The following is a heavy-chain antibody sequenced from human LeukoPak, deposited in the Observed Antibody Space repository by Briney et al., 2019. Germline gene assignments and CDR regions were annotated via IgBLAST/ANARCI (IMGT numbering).Heavy chain of an antibody. V-gene: IGHV3-30-3*01. D-gene: IGHD2-15*01. J-gene: IGHJ4*02. CDR2: ISYDGSNK. CDR3: ARGGRVVLCYFDY. CDR1: GFTFSSYA. Sequence: GGSLRLSCAASGFTFSSYAMHWVRQAPGKGLEWVAVISYDGSNKYYADSVKGRFTISRDNSKNTLYLQMNSLRAEDTAVYYCARGGRVVLCYFDYWGQGTLVTVSS.